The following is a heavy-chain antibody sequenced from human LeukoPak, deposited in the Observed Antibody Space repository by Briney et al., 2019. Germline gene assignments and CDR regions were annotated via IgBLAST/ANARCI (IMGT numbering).Heavy chain of an antibody. CDR1: GYTFTGYY. D-gene: IGHD3-3*01. J-gene: IGHJ5*02. V-gene: IGHV1-2*02. CDR3: ARSGDDFWSGWFDP. Sequence: ASVKVSCKASGYTFTGYYMHWVRQAPGQGLEWMGWINPNSGGTNYAQKFQGRVTMTRDTSISTAYMELSRLRSDDTAVYYCARSGDDFWSGWFDPWGQGTVVTVSS. CDR2: INPNSGGT.